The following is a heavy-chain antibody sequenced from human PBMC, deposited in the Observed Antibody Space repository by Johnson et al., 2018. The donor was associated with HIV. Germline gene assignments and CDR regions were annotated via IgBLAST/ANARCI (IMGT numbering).Heavy chain of an antibody. CDR3: ARDPSRSPGAFDI. J-gene: IGHJ3*02. V-gene: IGHV3-66*01. CDR2: IYSGGTT. Sequence: QLVESGGGLVKPGGSLRLSCAASGFTFSNAWMSWVRQAPGKGLEWVSVIYSGGTTDYAESVKGRFTISRDNSKNTLYLQMNSLRADDTAVYYCARDPSRSPGAFDIWGQGTMVTVSS. CDR1: GFTFSNAW. D-gene: IGHD1-1*01.